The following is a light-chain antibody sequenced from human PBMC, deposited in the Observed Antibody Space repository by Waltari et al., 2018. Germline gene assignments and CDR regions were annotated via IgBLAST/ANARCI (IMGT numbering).Light chain of an antibody. CDR2: GTS. V-gene: IGKV3-20*01. CDR3: KQYDGEVVT. J-gene: IGKJ4*01. Sequence: EIVLTQSPGTLSLSPGERATLSCRASQSVTSISLTWYQQKLVQAPRLLIYGTSTRATGIPDRFSGSGSGTDFTLTISRLEPEDFAVYYCKQYDGEVVTFGGGTKVEI. CDR1: QSVTSIS.